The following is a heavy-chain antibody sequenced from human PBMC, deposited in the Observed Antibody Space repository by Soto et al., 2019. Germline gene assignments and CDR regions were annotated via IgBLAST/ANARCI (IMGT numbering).Heavy chain of an antibody. V-gene: IGHV1-69*13. Sequence: SVKVSCKASGGSFGNSAINWVRQTPGQGLEWLGGFIPVYRTLNYAQKFQGRVTITADESTGTAYMTLSSPASDDTAVYYCATGVIWIGYFTVDSWGQGTRVTVS. CDR1: GGSFGNSA. J-gene: IGHJ4*02. CDR3: ATGVIWIGYFTVDS. D-gene: IGHD3-3*01. CDR2: FIPVYRTL.